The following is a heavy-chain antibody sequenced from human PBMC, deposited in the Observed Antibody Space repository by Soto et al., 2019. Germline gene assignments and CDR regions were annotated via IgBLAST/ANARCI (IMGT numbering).Heavy chain of an antibody. CDR2: INHSGST. CDR3: ARGSSGWHYYYYGMDV. CDR1: GGSFSGYY. V-gene: IGHV4-34*01. J-gene: IGHJ6*02. Sequence: SETLSLTCAVYGGSFSGYYWSWIRQPPGKGLEWIGEINHSGSTNYNPSLKSQVTISVDTSKNQFSLKLSSVTAADTAVYYCARGSSGWHYYYYGMDVWGQGTTVTAP. D-gene: IGHD6-19*01.